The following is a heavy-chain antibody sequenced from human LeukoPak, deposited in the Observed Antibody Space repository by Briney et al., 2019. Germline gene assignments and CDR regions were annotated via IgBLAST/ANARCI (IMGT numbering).Heavy chain of an antibody. J-gene: IGHJ6*03. CDR3: ARGRLQGYCSSTSCYTTSRGYYYYMDV. CDR2: IDTSGST. CDR1: GVSISSYY. D-gene: IGHD2-2*02. V-gene: IGHV4-4*07. Sequence: PSETLSLTCTVSGVSISSYYWSWIRQPAGKGLEWIARIDTSGSTNYNPSLKSRVTMSVDTSKNQFSLKLSSVTAADTAVYYCARGRLQGYCSSTSCYTTSRGYYYYMDVWGKVTTVTVSS.